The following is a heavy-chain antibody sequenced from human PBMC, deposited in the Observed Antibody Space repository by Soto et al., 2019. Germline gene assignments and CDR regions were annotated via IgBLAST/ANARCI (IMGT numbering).Heavy chain of an antibody. CDR3: ARGIRSTRDYYRMDV. D-gene: IGHD4-17*01. CDR1: GYTFTSYG. J-gene: IGHJ6*02. Sequence: ASVKVSCKASGYTFTSYGISWVRQAPGQGLEWMGWISAYNGNTNYAQKLQGRVTMTTDTSTSTAYMELRSLRSDDTAVYYCARGIRSTRDYYRMDVWGPGTTVTVSS. CDR2: ISAYNGNT. V-gene: IGHV1-18*01.